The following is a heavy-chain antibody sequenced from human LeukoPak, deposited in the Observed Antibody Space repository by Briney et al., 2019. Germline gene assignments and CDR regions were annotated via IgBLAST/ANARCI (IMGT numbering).Heavy chain of an antibody. V-gene: IGHV4-59*12. CDR2: IYYSGST. CDR3: ARDRGIAARRYFDY. D-gene: IGHD6-6*01. J-gene: IGHJ4*02. CDR1: GGSISSYY. Sequence: SETLSLTCTVSGGSISSYYWSWIRQPPGKGLEWIGYIYYSGSTNYNPSLKSRVTMSVDTSKDQFSLKLSSVTAADTAVYYCARDRGIAARRYFDYWGQGTLVTVSS.